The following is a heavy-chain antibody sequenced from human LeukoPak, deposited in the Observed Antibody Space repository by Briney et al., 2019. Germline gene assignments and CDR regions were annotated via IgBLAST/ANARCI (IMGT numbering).Heavy chain of an antibody. J-gene: IGHJ1*01. CDR1: GYTFTNYD. Sequence: ASVKVSCKASGYTFTNYDINRVRQATGQGLEWMGWMNPNSGNTGYAQKFQGRVNMTRNTSISTAYMELSSLRLEDTAVYYCARNGQQVRYFQHWGQGTLVTVSS. V-gene: IGHV1-8*01. CDR3: ARNGQQVRYFQH. CDR2: MNPNSGNT. D-gene: IGHD6-13*01.